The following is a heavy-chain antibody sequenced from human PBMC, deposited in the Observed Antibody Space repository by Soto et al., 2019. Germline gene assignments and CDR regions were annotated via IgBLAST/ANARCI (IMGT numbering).Heavy chain of an antibody. Sequence: GGSLRLSCAASGFTFSSYEMNWVRQAPGKGLEWVSYISSSGSTIYYADSVKGRFTISRDNAKNSLYLQMNSLRAEDTAVYYCAIRPSGYSYGYYGMDVWGQGTTVTVSS. CDR3: AIRPSGYSYGYYGMDV. V-gene: IGHV3-48*03. CDR2: ISSSGSTI. J-gene: IGHJ6*02. CDR1: GFTFSSYE. D-gene: IGHD5-18*01.